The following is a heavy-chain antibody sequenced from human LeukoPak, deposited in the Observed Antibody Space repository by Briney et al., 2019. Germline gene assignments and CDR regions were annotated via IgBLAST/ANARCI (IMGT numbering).Heavy chain of an antibody. CDR2: INPNSGGT. CDR3: ARAFTGTSRRYGDYWFDP. CDR1: GYTFSGYY. J-gene: IGHJ5*02. V-gene: IGHV1-2*02. Sequence: ASVKVSCKASGYTFSGYYMHWVRQAPGQGLEWMGWINPNSGGTGYAQKFQGRVTMTRDTSISTAYMELTRLRSDDTALYYCARAFTGTSRRYGDYWFDPWGQGTLVIVSS. D-gene: IGHD4-17*01.